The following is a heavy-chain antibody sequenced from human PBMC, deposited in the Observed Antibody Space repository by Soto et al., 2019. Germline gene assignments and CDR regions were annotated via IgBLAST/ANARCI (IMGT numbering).Heavy chain of an antibody. D-gene: IGHD6-19*01. Sequence: GGSLRLSCAASGFTFRNFWMHWVRQAPGKGLEWVSRLDNEGSGTTYADSVKGRFTISRDNAKNMLYLQMNSLRVEDTAVYYCTRIEVAATRAFDYWGHGILVTVS. J-gene: IGHJ4*01. V-gene: IGHV3-74*03. CDR2: LDNEGSGT. CDR1: GFTFRNFW. CDR3: TRIEVAATRAFDY.